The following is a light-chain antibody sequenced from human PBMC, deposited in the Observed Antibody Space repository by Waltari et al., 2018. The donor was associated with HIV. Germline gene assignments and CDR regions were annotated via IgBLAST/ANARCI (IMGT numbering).Light chain of an antibody. CDR2: EVT. CDR3: SSYGDSLRVL. J-gene: IGLJ3*02. CDR1: SSDLGAFDS. Sequence: QSALTQPPSASGSLGQSVTISCPGSSSDLGAFDSVSWFQQHPRRAPQLLLYEVTRRPSTVSERFSGSRSGSTACLTVAGLQPDDEATYFCSSYGDSLRVLFGGGTNVTVL. V-gene: IGLV2-8*01.